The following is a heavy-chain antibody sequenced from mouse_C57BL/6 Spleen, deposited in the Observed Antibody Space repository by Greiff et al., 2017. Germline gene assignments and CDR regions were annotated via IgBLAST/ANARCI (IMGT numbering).Heavy chain of an antibody. D-gene: IGHD1-1*01. V-gene: IGHV1-52*01. CDR1: GYTFTSYW. J-gene: IGHJ1*03. CDR3: ARQGTTDWYFDV. Sequence: VQLQQSGPELVKPGSSVKLSCKASGYTFTSYWMHWVKQRPIQGLEWIGNIDPSDSETHYNQKFKDKATLTVDKSSSTAYMQLSGLTSEDSAVYYCARQGTTDWYFDVWGTGTTVTVSS. CDR2: IDPSDSET.